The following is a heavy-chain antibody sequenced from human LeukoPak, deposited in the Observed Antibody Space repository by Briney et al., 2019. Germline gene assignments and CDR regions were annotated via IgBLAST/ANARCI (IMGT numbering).Heavy chain of an antibody. Sequence: GGSLRLSCAASGFTFSSYSMNWVRQAPGKGLEWVSSISSSSSYIYYANSVKGRFTISRDNAKNSLYLQMNSLRAEDTDYCASEVDGYPLDYWGQGTLVTVSS. J-gene: IGHJ4*02. V-gene: IGHV3-21*01. CDR1: GFTFSSYS. CDR2: ISSSSSYI. CDR3: ASEVDGYPLDY. D-gene: IGHD5-24*01.